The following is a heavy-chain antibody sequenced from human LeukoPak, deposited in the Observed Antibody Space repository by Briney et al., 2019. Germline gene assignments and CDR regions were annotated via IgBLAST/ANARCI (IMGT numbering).Heavy chain of an antibody. CDR1: GFTFSTYT. CDR2: INQDGSEK. V-gene: IGHV3-7*01. Sequence: GGSLRLSCAASGFTFSTYTIHWVRQAPGKGLEWVANINQDGSEKYYVDSVKGRFTISRDNAKNSLYLQMNSLRAEDTAVYYCARDHAFSYYYYYMDVWGKGTTVTVSS. D-gene: IGHD3-3*01. CDR3: ARDHAFSYYYYYMDV. J-gene: IGHJ6*03.